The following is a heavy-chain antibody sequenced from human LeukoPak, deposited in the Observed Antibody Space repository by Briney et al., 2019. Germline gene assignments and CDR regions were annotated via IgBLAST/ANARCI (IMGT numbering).Heavy chain of an antibody. J-gene: IGHJ4*02. D-gene: IGHD5-24*01. CDR3: ARHGGGYNPPFDY. Sequence: SETLSLTCAVYGGSFSGYYWSWIRQPPGKGLAWIGEINHSGSTNYNPSLKSRVTISVDTSKNQFSLKLSSVTAADTAVYYCARHGGGYNPPFDYWGQGTLVTVSS. V-gene: IGHV4-34*01. CDR1: GGSFSGYY. CDR2: INHSGST.